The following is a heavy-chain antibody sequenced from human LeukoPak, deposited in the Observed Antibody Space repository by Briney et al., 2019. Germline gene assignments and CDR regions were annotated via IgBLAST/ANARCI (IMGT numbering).Heavy chain of an antibody. CDR2: INPSGGST. Sequence: ASVKVSCKASGGTFSSYAISWVRQAPGQGLEWMGIINPSGGSTSYAQKFQGGVTMTRDTSTSTVYMELSSLRSEDTAVYYCARDLFPLRLGELSDYFDYWGQGTLVTVSS. CDR3: ARDLFPLRLGELSDYFDY. V-gene: IGHV1-46*01. D-gene: IGHD3-16*02. CDR1: GGTFSSYA. J-gene: IGHJ4*02.